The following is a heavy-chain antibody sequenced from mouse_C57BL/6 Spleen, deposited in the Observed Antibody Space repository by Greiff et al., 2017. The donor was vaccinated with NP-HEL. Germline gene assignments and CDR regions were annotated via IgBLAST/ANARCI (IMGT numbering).Heavy chain of an antibody. CDR2: IYPGGGYT. Sequence: VQVVESGAELVRPGTSVKMSCKASGYTFTNYWIGWAKQRPGHGLEWIGDIYPGGGYTNYNEKFKGKATLTADKSSSTAYMQFSSLTSEDSAIYYCARADSSGYEDYYAMDYWGQGTSVTVSS. V-gene: IGHV1-63*01. J-gene: IGHJ4*01. CDR3: ARADSSGYEDYYAMDY. D-gene: IGHD3-2*02. CDR1: GYTFTNYW.